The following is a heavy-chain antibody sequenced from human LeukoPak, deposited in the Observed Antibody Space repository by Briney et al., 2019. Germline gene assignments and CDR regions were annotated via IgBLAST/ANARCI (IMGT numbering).Heavy chain of an antibody. CDR2: ISVSGNT. V-gene: IGHV3-23*01. D-gene: IGHD2-15*01. CDR1: GFTFSSYG. Sequence: GGSLRLSCAASGFTFSSYGMTWVRQAPGKGLEWVSAISVSGNTYHADSVKGRFTISRDSSKNTLYLQMNSLRAGDAAVYYCAKAPVTTCSGAYCYPFDYWSQGTLVTVSS. J-gene: IGHJ4*02. CDR3: AKAPVTTCSGAYCYPFDY.